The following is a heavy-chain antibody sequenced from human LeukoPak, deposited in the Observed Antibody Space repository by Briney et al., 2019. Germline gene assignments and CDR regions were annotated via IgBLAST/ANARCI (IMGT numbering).Heavy chain of an antibody. Sequence: GASVKVSCKASGGTFSSYAISWVRQAPGQGLEWMGGIIPIFGTANYAQKFQGRVTITADKSTSTAYMELSSLRSEDTAVYYCARGSPYCTNGVCNQGGYYYYMDVWGKGTTVTVSS. CDR2: IIPIFGTA. D-gene: IGHD2-8*01. CDR1: GGTFSSYA. V-gene: IGHV1-69*06. J-gene: IGHJ6*03. CDR3: ARGSPYCTNGVCNQGGYYYYMDV.